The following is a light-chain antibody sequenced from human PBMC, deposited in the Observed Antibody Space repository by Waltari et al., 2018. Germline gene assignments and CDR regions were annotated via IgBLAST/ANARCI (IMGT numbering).Light chain of an antibody. Sequence: SYVLTQSSSVSVAPGETATITCGGNDIGRKRVHGYQQKSGQAPVLVIYYDRDRPSGIPERFSGSKSDNTATLTISRVEAGDEADYYCQVWNNNSDHPYVFGTGTKVTVL. CDR2: YDR. CDR1: DIGRKR. CDR3: QVWNNNSDHPYV. J-gene: IGLJ1*01. V-gene: IGLV3-21*04.